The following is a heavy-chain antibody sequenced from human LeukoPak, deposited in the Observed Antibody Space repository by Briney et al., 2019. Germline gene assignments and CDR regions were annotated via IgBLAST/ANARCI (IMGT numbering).Heavy chain of an antibody. CDR1: GYTFTGYY. D-gene: IGHD1-26*01. J-gene: IGHJ4*02. CDR2: INPNSGGT. CDR3: AREEADSGTYYVDY. V-gene: IGHV1-2*04. Sequence: ASVKVSCKASGYTFTGYYMHWVRQAPGQGLEWMGRINPNSGGTNYAQKFQGWVTMTRDTSISTAYMELRSLRSDDTAIYYCAREEADSGTYYVDYWGQGTLVTVSS.